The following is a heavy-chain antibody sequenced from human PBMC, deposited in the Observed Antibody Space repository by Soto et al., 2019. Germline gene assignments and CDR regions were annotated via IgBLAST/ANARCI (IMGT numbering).Heavy chain of an antibody. CDR2: ISGSGGST. V-gene: IGHV3-23*01. CDR3: VSWVSAHFDY. D-gene: IGHD2-8*01. Sequence: PGGSLRLSCAASGFTFSSYAMSWVRQAPGKGLEWVSAISGSGGSTYYADSVKGRFTISRDNSKNTVHLHMNSLRAEDTATYFCVSWVSAHFDYWGHGTPVTVSS. CDR1: GFTFSSYA. J-gene: IGHJ4*01.